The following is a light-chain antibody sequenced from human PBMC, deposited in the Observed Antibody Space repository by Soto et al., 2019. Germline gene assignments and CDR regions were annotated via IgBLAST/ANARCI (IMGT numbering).Light chain of an antibody. CDR1: QSVSSSY. CDR3: QQYGSSPTT. Sequence: EIVLTQSPGTLSLSPGERATLSCRAGQSVSSSYLAWYQQKPGQAPRLLIYGASSRATGIPDRFSGSGSGTGFTLTISRLEPEDFAVYYCQQYGSSPTTFGQGTKVEIK. CDR2: GAS. V-gene: IGKV3-20*01. J-gene: IGKJ1*01.